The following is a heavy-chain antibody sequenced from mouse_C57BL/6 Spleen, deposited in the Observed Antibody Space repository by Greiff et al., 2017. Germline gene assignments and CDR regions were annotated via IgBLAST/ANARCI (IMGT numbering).Heavy chain of an antibody. Sequence: VQLQQSGPELVKPGASVKISCKASGYSFTDYNMNWVKQRNGTSLEWIGVINPNYGTTSYNQKFKGMATLTVDQSSSTAYMQLNSLTSEDSAVYYCAREGIYYGYPFAYWGQGTLVTVSA. CDR2: INPNYGTT. J-gene: IGHJ3*01. V-gene: IGHV1-39*01. CDR1: GYSFTDYN. CDR3: AREGIYYGYPFAY. D-gene: IGHD2-2*01.